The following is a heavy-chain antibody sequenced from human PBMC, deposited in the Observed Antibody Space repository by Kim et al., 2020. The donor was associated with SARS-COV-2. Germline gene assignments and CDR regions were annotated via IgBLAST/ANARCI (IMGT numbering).Heavy chain of an antibody. CDR3: TTGPPPSEHRIADIDY. Sequence: GGSLRLSCAASGFTFSNAWMSWVRQAPGKGLEWVGRIKSKTDGGTTDYAAPVKGRFTISRDDSKNTLYLQMNSLKTEDTAVYYCTTGPPPSEHRIADIDYWGQGTLVTVSS. V-gene: IGHV3-15*01. D-gene: IGHD6-13*01. J-gene: IGHJ4*02. CDR2: IKSKTDGGTT. CDR1: GFTFSNAW.